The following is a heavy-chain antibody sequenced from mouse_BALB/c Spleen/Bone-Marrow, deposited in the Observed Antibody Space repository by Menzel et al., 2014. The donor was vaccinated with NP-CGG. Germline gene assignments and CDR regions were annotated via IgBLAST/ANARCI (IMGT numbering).Heavy chain of an antibody. CDR2: IDPANGNI. Sequence: EVKPMESGAELVKPGASVKLSCTASGFNIKDTYMHWVKQRPEQGLEWIGRIDPANGNIKYDPKFQGKATITADTSSNTAYLQLSSLTSEDTAVYYCAPYYYGRWFANWGQGTLVTVSA. D-gene: IGHD1-1*01. V-gene: IGHV14-3*02. CDR1: GFNIKDTY. J-gene: IGHJ3*01. CDR3: APYYYGRWFAN.